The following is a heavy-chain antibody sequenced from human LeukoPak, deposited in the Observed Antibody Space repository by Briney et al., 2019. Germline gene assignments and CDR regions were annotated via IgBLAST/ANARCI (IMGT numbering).Heavy chain of an antibody. CDR2: IKQDGSEK. D-gene: IGHD3-16*01. J-gene: IGHJ5*02. CDR1: GFTFSSYS. CDR3: ASHSYGYNH. V-gene: IGHV3-7*01. Sequence: GGSLRLSCAASGFTFSSYSMNWVRQAPGKGLEWVANIKQDGSEKNYVDSVKGRFTIFRDNARNSLYLQMNSLRAEDTAVYYCASHSYGYNHWGQGTLVIVSS.